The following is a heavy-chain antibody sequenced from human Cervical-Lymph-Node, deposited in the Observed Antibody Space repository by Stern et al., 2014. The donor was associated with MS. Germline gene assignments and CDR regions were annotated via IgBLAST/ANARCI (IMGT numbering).Heavy chain of an antibody. CDR1: GGSITSGGTY. J-gene: IGHJ5*02. CDR2: IYYSGST. D-gene: IGHD2-21*02. CDR3: ARGSGDWVHSWFDP. V-gene: IGHV4-31*03. Sequence: QVQLQESGPGLVKPSQTLSLTCTVSGGSITSGGTYWTWIRQSPGKGLEWIGHIYYSGSTYYNPSLKSRVMISVDTSTSQFSLKLNSVTAADTAVYYCARGSGDWVHSWFDPWGQGTLVTVSS.